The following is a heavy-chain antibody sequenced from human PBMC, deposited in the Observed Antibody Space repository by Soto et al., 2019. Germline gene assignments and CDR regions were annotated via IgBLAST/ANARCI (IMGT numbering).Heavy chain of an antibody. CDR3: GKGDTIFGVVDD. Sequence: PGGSLRLSCAGSGFTFSDYFITWIRQAPGKGLEWISYINNDATYRKYADSVKGRFTVSRDNAKNSVFLQMNSLRPEDTALYYCGKGDTIFGVVDDWGPGTLATVSS. V-gene: IGHV3-11*06. J-gene: IGHJ4*02. CDR2: INNDATYR. CDR1: GFTFSDYF. D-gene: IGHD3-3*01.